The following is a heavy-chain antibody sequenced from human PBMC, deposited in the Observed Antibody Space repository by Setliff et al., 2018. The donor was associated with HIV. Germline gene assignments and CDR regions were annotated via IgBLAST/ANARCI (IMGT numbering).Heavy chain of an antibody. D-gene: IGHD3-16*01. J-gene: IGHJ4*02. CDR3: ATGDHGWGGYFDY. CDR2: IKSKTDGGTT. V-gene: IGHV3-15*01. Sequence: GGSLRLSCAASGFTFSNAWMNWVRQAPGKGLEWVGRIKSKTDGGTTNYAAPVKGRFTISRDDSKNTLYLQMNSLKTEDTAVYYCATGDHGWGGYFDYWGQGTLVTVSS. CDR1: GFTFSNAW.